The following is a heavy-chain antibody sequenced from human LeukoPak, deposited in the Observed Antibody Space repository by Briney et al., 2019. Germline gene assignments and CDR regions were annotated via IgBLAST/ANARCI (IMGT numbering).Heavy chain of an antibody. Sequence: PSETLSLTCTVSGXSISGYYGSWIRQPPGKGREWIGYIFYSGSTNYNPSLKSRVTISVDTSKNQFSLKLSSMTAADTAVYYCARGEWDLLFDYWGQGTLVTVSS. V-gene: IGHV4-59*01. CDR2: IFYSGST. J-gene: IGHJ4*02. CDR3: ARGEWDLLFDY. CDR1: GXSISGYY. D-gene: IGHD1-26*01.